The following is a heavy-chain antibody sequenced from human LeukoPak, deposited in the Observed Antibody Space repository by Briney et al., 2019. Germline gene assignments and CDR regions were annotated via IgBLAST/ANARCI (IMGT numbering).Heavy chain of an antibody. CDR2: ILYDGSSK. D-gene: IGHD2-21*01. Sequence: TGGSLRLSCAASGFTFSGNGMHWVRQAPGKGLEWVAVILYDGSSKYYADSVKGRFTISRDNSKNTLYLQMNSLRAEDTAVYYCARDLASITGYYYYGMDVWGQGTTVTVSS. V-gene: IGHV3-30*03. J-gene: IGHJ6*02. CDR1: GFTFSGNG. CDR3: ARDLASITGYYYYGMDV.